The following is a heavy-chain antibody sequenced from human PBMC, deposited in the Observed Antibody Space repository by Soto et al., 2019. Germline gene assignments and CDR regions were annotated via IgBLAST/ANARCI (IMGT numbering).Heavy chain of an antibody. CDR3: ASLKSRSSCYYYHDY. V-gene: IGHV4-4*02. CDR1: GGSISSSNW. CDR2: IYHSGST. J-gene: IGHJ4*02. D-gene: IGHD3-22*01. Sequence: QVQLQESGPGLVKPSGTLSLTCAVSGGSISSSNWWSWVRQPPGKGLEWIGEIYHSGSTNYNPSLKSRVTISVDKSKNQFSLKLCSVTAADTAVYYCASLKSRSSCYYYHDYWGQGTLVTVSS.